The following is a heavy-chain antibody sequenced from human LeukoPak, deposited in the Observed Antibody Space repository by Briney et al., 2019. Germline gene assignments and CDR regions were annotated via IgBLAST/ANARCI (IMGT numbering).Heavy chain of an antibody. CDR3: ARRAGGYSHPYDY. CDR2: IYSGGST. V-gene: IGHV3-53*01. CDR1: GFTFSTFA. Sequence: GGSLRLSCAASGFTFSTFAMIWVRQAPGKGLEWVSLIYSGGSTYYADSVKGRFTISRDNSKNTLYLQMNSLRAEDTAVYYCARRAGGYSHPYDYWGQGTLVTVSS. J-gene: IGHJ4*02. D-gene: IGHD4-23*01.